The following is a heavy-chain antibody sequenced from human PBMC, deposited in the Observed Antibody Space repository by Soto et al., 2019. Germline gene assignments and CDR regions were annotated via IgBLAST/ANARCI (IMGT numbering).Heavy chain of an antibody. CDR3: ARDLPKGGRSAGFDH. D-gene: IGHD6-25*01. V-gene: IGHV1-2*02. CDR2: INPNSGGT. CDR1: GYTFTGYY. J-gene: IGHJ4*02. Sequence: QVQLVQSGAEVKKPGASVKVSCKASGYTFTGYYIHWVRQAPGQGLEWMGWINPNSGGTKYPQKFQGRVTMTRDTSIRTVYMSLTGLKSDETAVYFCARDLPKGGRSAGFDHWGQGTLVAVS.